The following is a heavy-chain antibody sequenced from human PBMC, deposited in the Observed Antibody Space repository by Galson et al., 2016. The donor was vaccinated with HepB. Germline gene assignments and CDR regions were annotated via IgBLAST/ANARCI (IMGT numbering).Heavy chain of an antibody. CDR2: ISSSGSPI. D-gene: IGHD3-9*01. Sequence: SLRLSCAASGFIFSVCEMNWVRQARGKGLEWVSYISSSGSPIYYADSVKGRFIVSRDNAKNSLYLQMSSLRAEDTAIYYCVRAVYDILTGYSLDYWGQGTLVTVSS. V-gene: IGHV3-48*03. J-gene: IGHJ4*02. CDR1: GFIFSVCE. CDR3: VRAVYDILTGYSLDY.